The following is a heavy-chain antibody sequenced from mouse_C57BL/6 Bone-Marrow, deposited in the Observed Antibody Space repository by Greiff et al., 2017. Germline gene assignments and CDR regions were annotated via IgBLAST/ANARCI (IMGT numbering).Heavy chain of an antibody. J-gene: IGHJ2*01. CDR3: ARFPITTVPDY. Sequence: QVQLQQPGAELVRPGTSVKLSCKASGYTFTSYWMHWVKQRPGQGLEWIGVIDPSDSYTNYNQKFKGKAKLTVDTSSSTAYMQRSSLTSEDSAVYYCARFPITTVPDYWGQGTTLTVSS. D-gene: IGHD1-1*01. CDR1: GYTFTSYW. CDR2: IDPSDSYT. V-gene: IGHV1-59*01.